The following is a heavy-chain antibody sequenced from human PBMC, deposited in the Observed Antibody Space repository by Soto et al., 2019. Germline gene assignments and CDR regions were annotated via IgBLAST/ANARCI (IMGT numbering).Heavy chain of an antibody. Sequence: PSETLSLTCVVYGESFSGYFWSWIRQPPGQGLEWIGEIINSGATKYNPSLKSRVTISVDTSKNQFSLKLSSVTAADTAVYYCARGSDYYSYGMDVWGQGTTVTVSS. J-gene: IGHJ6*02. CDR1: GESFSGYF. V-gene: IGHV4-34*01. CDR2: IINSGAT. CDR3: ARGSDYYSYGMDV. D-gene: IGHD3-3*01.